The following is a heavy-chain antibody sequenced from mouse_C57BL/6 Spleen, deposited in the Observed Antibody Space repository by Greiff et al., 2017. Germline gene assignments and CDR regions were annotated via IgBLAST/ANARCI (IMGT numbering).Heavy chain of an antibody. V-gene: IGHV1-81*01. CDR1: GYTFTSYG. J-gene: IGHJ3*01. CDR3: ASRGTSSWFAY. D-gene: IGHD1-1*01. CDR2: IYPRSGNT. Sequence: QVQLQQSGAELARPGASVKLSCKASGYTFTSYGISWVKQRTGQGLEWIGEIYPRSGNTYYNVKFKGKATLTADKSSSTAYMELRSLTSEDSAVYFCASRGTSSWFAYWGQGTLVTVSA.